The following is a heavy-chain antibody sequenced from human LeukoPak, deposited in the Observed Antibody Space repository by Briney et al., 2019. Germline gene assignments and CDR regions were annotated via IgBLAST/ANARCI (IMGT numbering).Heavy chain of an antibody. CDR2: ISGSGGRT. CDR1: GFTFSSYA. CDR3: AKEYAIFGVVMNAFDI. D-gene: IGHD3-3*01. V-gene: IGHV3-23*01. J-gene: IGHJ3*02. Sequence: GGSLRLSCAASGFTFSSYAMSWVRQAPGKGLEWVSAISGSGGRTYYADSVKGRFTISRDNSKNTLYLQMNSLRAEDTAVYYCAKEYAIFGVVMNAFDIWGQGTMVTVSS.